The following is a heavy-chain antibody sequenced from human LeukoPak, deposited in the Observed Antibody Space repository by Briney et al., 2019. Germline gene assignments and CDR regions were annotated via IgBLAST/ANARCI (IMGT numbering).Heavy chain of an antibody. J-gene: IGHJ4*02. CDR3: ATAGARDGYTGAFDY. V-gene: IGHV1-24*01. Sequence: ASVKVSCKVSGYTLTELSMHWVRQAPGKGLEWMGGFDPEDGETIYAQKFQGRVTMTEDTPTDTAYMELSSLRSEDTAVYYCATAGARDGYTGAFDYWGQGTLVTVSS. CDR1: GYTLTELS. CDR2: FDPEDGET. D-gene: IGHD5-24*01.